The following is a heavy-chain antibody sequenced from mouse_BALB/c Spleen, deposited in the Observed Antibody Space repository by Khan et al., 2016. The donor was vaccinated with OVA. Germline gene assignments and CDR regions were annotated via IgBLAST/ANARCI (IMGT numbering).Heavy chain of an antibody. CDR1: GYTFADSG. D-gene: IGHD2-3*01. Sequence: QVQLKESGPEPVRPGASVKISCTGSGYTFADSGMHWVRQSHVKSLAWIGVISTYYGNIKYNQKFEGRATMTVDKSSSTAYMELARLTSEDSVVYCCARDGISEFAYWGQGTLVTVSA. V-gene: IGHV1S137*01. CDR2: ISTYYGNI. J-gene: IGHJ3*01. CDR3: ARDGISEFAY.